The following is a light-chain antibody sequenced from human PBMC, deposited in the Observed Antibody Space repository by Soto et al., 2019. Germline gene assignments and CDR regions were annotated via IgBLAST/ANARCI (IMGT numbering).Light chain of an antibody. V-gene: IGKV3-20*01. Sequence: EIVLTQSPGTLSLSPGERATLSCRASQSVYNNFLAWYQQRPGQAPRLLIYGVSRRAAGIPDRFSGSGSGTDFTLTISRLEPEDFAVYFCHQYGSSPRTFGQGTKVEIK. CDR1: QSVYNNF. J-gene: IGKJ1*01. CDR3: HQYGSSPRT. CDR2: GVS.